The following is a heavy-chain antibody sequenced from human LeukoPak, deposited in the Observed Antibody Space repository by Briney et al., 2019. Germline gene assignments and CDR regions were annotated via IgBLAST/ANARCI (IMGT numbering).Heavy chain of an antibody. J-gene: IGHJ5*02. V-gene: IGHV6-1*01. CDR2: TYYRSKWYN. D-gene: IGHD6-19*01. CDR3: AKLGDSST. Sequence: SQTLSLTCAISGDSVSSNSAAWSWIRQSPSRGLEWLGRTYYRSKWYNDYAVSVKSRIIINPDTSKNQFSLQLNSVTPEDTAVYYCAKLGDSSTWGQGTLDTVSS. CDR1: GDSVSSNSAA.